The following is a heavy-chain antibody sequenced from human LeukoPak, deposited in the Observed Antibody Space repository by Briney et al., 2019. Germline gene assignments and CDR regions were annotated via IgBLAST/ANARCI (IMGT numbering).Heavy chain of an antibody. CDR1: GFTFSDYY. V-gene: IGHV3-11*01. CDR3: ARALGDYDFWSCDY. D-gene: IGHD3-3*01. J-gene: IGHJ4*02. Sequence: GGSLRLSCAASGFTFSDYYMSWIRKAPGKGLEWVSYISSSGSTIYYADSVKGRFTISRDNAKNSLYLQMNSLRAEDTAVYYCARALGDYDFWSCDYWGQGTLVTVSS. CDR2: ISSSGSTI.